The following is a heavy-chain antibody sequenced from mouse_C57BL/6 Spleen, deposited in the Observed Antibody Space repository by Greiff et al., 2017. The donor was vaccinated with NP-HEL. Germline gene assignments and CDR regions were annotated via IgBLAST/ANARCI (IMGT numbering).Heavy chain of an antibody. V-gene: IGHV1-52*01. J-gene: IGHJ1*03. CDR1: GYTFTSYW. D-gene: IGHD1-1*02. CDR2: IDPSDSET. CDR3: ARVDYGPWYFDV. Sequence: VQLQQPGAELVRPGSSVKLSCKASGYTFTSYWMHWVKQRPIQGLEWIGNIDPSDSETHYNQKFKDKATLTVDKSSSTAYMQLSSLTSEDSAVYYCARVDYGPWYFDVWGTGTTVTVSS.